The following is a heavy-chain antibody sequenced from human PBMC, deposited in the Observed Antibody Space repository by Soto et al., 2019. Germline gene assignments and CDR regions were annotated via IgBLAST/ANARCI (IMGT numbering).Heavy chain of an antibody. CDR2: IYPGDSDT. D-gene: IGHD2-21*02. V-gene: IGHV5-51*01. J-gene: IGHJ4*02. CDR1: GYSFTIYC. Sequence: PGESLKISGKGSGYSFTIYCIGWVLQMPGKGLEWMGIIYPGDSDTRYSPSFQGQVTISADKSISTAYLQWSSLKASDTAMYYCATPPGGGDNTFDYWGQGTLVTVSS. CDR3: ATPPGGGDNTFDY.